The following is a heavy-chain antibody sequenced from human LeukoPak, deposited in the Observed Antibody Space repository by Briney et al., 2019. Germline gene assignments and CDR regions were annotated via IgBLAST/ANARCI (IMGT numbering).Heavy chain of an antibody. J-gene: IGHJ3*02. Sequence: SETLSLTCAVYGGSFSGYYWSWIRQPPGKGLEWIGEINRSGSTNYNPSLKSRVTMSVDTSKNQFSLKLSSVTAADTAVYYCARDFSYYYDSSGDAFDIWGQGTMVTVSS. V-gene: IGHV4-34*01. CDR2: INRSGST. D-gene: IGHD3-22*01. CDR1: GGSFSGYY. CDR3: ARDFSYYYDSSGDAFDI.